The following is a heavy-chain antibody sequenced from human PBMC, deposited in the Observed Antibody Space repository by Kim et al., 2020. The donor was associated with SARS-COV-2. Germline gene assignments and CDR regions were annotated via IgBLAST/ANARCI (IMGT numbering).Heavy chain of an antibody. CDR3: AKRYYYASGSFDY. D-gene: IGHD3-10*01. CDR2: VTDSGSRT. J-gene: IGHJ4*02. V-gene: IGHV3-23*01. CDR1: GFTFSSYA. Sequence: GGSLRLSCAASGFTFSSYAMSWVRQAPGKGLECLSVVTDSGSRTYYADSVKGRFTISRDNSKNQLYLQMNSLRADDTAVYYCAKRYYYASGSFDYWGQGTLVTVSS.